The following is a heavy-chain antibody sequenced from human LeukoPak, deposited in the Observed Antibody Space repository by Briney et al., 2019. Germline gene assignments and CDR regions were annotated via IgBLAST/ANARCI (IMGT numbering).Heavy chain of an antibody. Sequence: PSETLSLTCTVSGGSISSTSSYWGWIRQPLGTGLEWIGTIYYSGTTYSNPSLMSRVTISVDTSRNHFSLRLSSVTAADTAVYFCARLQRGYSYGYGSFDYWGRGTLVTVSS. J-gene: IGHJ4*02. CDR2: IYYSGTT. CDR3: ARLQRGYSYGYGSFDY. CDR1: GGSISSTSSY. D-gene: IGHD5-18*01. V-gene: IGHV4-39*02.